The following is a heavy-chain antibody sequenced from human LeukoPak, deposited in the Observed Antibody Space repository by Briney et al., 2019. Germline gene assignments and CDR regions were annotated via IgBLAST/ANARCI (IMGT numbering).Heavy chain of an antibody. J-gene: IGHJ4*02. CDR1: GGSFSGYY. Sequence: SETVSLTCAVYGGSFSGYYWSWLRQPPGKGLEWIGEINHSGSTNYNPSLKSRVTISIDTSKNQFSLKLSSVTAADTAVYYCARGENYDSSGYYYSYFDYWGQGTLVTVSS. D-gene: IGHD3-22*01. CDR3: ARGENYDSSGYYYSYFDY. CDR2: INHSGST. V-gene: IGHV4-34*01.